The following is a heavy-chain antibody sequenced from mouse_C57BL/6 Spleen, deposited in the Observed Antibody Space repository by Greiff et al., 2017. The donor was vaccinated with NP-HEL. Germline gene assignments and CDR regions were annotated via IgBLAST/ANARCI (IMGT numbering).Heavy chain of an antibody. J-gene: IGHJ1*03. CDR2: FYPGSGSI. Sequence: QVQLQQSGAELVKPGASVKLSCKASGYTFTEYTIHWVKQRSGQGLEWIGWFYPGSGSIKYNEKFKDKATLTADKSSSTVYMELSRLTSEDSAVYFCARHEEEAGGFGYWYFDVWGKGTTVTVSS. V-gene: IGHV1-62-2*01. CDR1: GYTFTEYT. CDR3: ARHEEEAGGFGYWYFDV.